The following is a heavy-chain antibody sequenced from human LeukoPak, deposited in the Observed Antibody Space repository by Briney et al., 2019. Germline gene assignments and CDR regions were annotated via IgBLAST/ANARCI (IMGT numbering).Heavy chain of an antibody. Sequence: GASVKVSCKASGGTFISYAISWVRQAPGQGLEWMGGIIPIFGTANYAQKFQGRVTITADESTSTAYMELSSLRSEDTAVYYCASLGARLSPYYFDYWGQGTLVTVSS. CDR1: GGTFISYA. CDR2: IIPIFGTA. J-gene: IGHJ4*02. D-gene: IGHD6-6*01. V-gene: IGHV1-69*13. CDR3: ASLGARLSPYYFDY.